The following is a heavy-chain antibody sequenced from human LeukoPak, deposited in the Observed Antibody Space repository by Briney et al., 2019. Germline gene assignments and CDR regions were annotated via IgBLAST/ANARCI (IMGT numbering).Heavy chain of an antibody. CDR3: ARTVGATTFDY. CDR1: GGSFSGYY. J-gene: IGHJ4*02. CDR2: INHSGST. D-gene: IGHD1-26*01. Sequence: SETLSLTCAVYGGSFSGYYWSWIRQPPGKGLEWIGEINHSGSTNYNPSLQSRVTISVDTSKNQFSLKLSSVTAADTAVYYCARTVGATTFDYWGQGTLVTVSS. V-gene: IGHV4-34*01.